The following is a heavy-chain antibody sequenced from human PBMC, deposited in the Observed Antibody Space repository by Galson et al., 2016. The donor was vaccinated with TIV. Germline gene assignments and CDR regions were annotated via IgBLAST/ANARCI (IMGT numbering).Heavy chain of an antibody. CDR2: ISGSGSTM. CDR1: GFTFSDQY. D-gene: IGHD5-24*01. V-gene: IGHV3-11*01. CDR3: ARDGGDGYIKGYYFDY. J-gene: IGHJ4*02. Sequence: SLRLSCAASGFTFSDQYLSWVRQAPGKGLEWVSYISGSGSTMYYADSVKGRFTISRDNAKNSLYLHMNSLRAEDTAVYYCARDGGDGYIKGYYFDYWGQGILVTVSS.